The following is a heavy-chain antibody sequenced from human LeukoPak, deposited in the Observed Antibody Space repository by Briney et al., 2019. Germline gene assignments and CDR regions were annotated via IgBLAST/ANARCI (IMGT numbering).Heavy chain of an antibody. CDR3: AKEVKPYSSGPNYFDY. Sequence: GGTLRLSCAASGFTFSSYGMSWVRQAPGKGLEWVSAISGSGGSTYYADSVKGRFTISRDNSKNTLYLQMNSLRAEDTAVYYCAKEVKPYSSGPNYFDYWGQGTLVTVSS. V-gene: IGHV3-23*01. CDR2: ISGSGGST. J-gene: IGHJ4*02. D-gene: IGHD6-19*01. CDR1: GFTFSSYG.